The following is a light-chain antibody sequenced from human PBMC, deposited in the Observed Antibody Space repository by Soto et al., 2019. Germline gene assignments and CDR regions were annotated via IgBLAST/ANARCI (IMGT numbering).Light chain of an antibody. CDR1: QDITYY. J-gene: IGKJ3*01. CDR3: QQYYDDPFT. CDR2: DAS. V-gene: IGKV1-33*01. Sequence: DLLMTQSPSSLSASVGDRVTITCQASQDITYYLNWYQHKPGKAPKLLIYDASILETVVPLRFSGRGSGTDFSLTISSLQPEDVATYYCQQYYDDPFTFGPGATGEIK.